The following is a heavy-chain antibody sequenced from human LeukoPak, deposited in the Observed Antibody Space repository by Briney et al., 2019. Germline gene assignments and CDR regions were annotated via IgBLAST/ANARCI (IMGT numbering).Heavy chain of an antibody. CDR3: ARHMVRGASNWIDP. V-gene: IGHV4-39*01. J-gene: IGHJ5*02. CDR2: IYYSGST. D-gene: IGHD3-10*01. CDR1: GGSISGSSYY. Sequence: SETLSLTCTVSGGSISGSSYYWGWIRQPPGRGLEWIGSIYYSGSTYYNPSLKSRVTISVDTSKNQFSLKLSSVTAADTAVYYCARHMVRGASNWIDPWGQGTLVTVSS.